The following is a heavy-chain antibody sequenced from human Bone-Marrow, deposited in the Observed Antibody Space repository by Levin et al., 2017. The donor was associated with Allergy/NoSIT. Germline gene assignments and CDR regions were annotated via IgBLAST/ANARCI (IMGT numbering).Heavy chain of an antibody. Sequence: SETLSLTCTVSGGSISSSSYYWGWIRQPPGTGLEWIGSIYYGGSTYYNPSLKSRVTISVDTSKNQFSLRLSSVTAADTAVYYCARHARDHYYSDHYMDGWGKGTTVTVSS. CDR1: GGSISSSSYY. V-gene: IGHV4-39*01. CDR3: ARHARDHYYSDHYMDG. CDR2: IYYGGST. J-gene: IGHJ6*03.